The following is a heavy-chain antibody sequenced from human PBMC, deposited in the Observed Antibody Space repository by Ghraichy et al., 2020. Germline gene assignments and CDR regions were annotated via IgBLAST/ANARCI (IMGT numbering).Heavy chain of an antibody. J-gene: IGHJ4*02. CDR1: GFKFDDYM. CDR3: AKDGGGGTPFAH. D-gene: IGHD2-15*01. V-gene: IGHV3-43*01. Sequence: GGSLRLSCAASGFKFDDYMMHWVRQAPGKGLEWVSVINWDGSKTYFADSVKGRFIISRDNSRNSLYLQMNSLKTDDTALYFCAKDGGGGTPFAHWGQGTLVAVSS. CDR2: INWDGSKT.